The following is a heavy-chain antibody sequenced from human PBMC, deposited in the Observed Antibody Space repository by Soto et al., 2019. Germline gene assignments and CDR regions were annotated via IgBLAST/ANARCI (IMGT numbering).Heavy chain of an antibody. J-gene: IGHJ6*02. CDR3: VKDGSSGWPYYYGLDV. CDR2: ISYDGSNK. CDR1: GFTFSSYG. D-gene: IGHD6-19*01. Sequence: QVQLVESGGGVVQPGRSLRLSCAASGFTFSSYGMHWVRQAPGKGLEWVAVISYDGSNKYYADSVKGRFTIARDNSKNKLFLHMSSLRAEDTAVYYCVKDGSSGWPYYYGLDVWGQGTSVTGYS. V-gene: IGHV3-30*18.